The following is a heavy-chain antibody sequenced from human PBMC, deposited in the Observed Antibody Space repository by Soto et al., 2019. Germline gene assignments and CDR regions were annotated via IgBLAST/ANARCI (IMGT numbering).Heavy chain of an antibody. CDR3: AKDFSDIWDYRRDFDY. CDR2: ISHDGRNK. J-gene: IGHJ4*02. D-gene: IGHD1-7*01. Sequence: GGSLILSCAAYGFTFSAYCIHWVRQAPAKGLEWVAVISHDGRNKYYADSVKGRFAVSRNNSKNTLYLQMNSLRAEDTAVYYCAKDFSDIWDYRRDFDYWGQGTLVTVSS. V-gene: IGHV3-30*18. CDR1: GFTFSAYC.